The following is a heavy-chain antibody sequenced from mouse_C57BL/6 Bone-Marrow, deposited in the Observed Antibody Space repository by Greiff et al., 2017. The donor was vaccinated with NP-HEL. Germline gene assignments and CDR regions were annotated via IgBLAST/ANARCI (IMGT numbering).Heavy chain of an antibody. D-gene: IGHD1-1*01. J-gene: IGHJ1*03. V-gene: IGHV1-50*01. CDR2: IDPSDSYT. CDR3: ARGTTVVDWYFDV. Sequence: VQLQQPGAELVKPGASVKLSCKASGYTFTSYWMQWVKQRPGQGLEWIGEIDPSDSYTNYNQKFKGKATLTVDTSSRTADMQLSSLTSEDSAVYYCARGTTVVDWYFDVWGTGTTVTVSS. CDR1: GYTFTSYW.